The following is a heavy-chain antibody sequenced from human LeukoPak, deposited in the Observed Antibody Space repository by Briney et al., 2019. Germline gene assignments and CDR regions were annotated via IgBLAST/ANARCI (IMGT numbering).Heavy chain of an antibody. CDR1: GYTFTGYY. D-gene: IGHD3-10*01. V-gene: IGHV1-46*01. CDR3: ARERGELLCYPYYYYYYMDV. J-gene: IGHJ6*03. CDR2: INPSGGST. Sequence: ASVKVSCKASGYTFTGYYMHWVRQAPGQGLEWMGIINPSGGSTSYAQKFQGRVTMTRDMSTSTVYMELSSLRSEDTAVYYCARERGELLCYPYYYYYYMDVWGKGTTVTVSS.